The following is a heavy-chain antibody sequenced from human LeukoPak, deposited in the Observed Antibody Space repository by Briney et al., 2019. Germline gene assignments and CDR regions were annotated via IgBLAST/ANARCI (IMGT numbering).Heavy chain of an antibody. D-gene: IGHD6-13*01. Sequence: SVKVSCKASGGTFSSYAISWVRQAPGQGLEWMGGIIPIFGTANYAQKFQGRVTITTDESTSTAYMELSSLRSEDTAVYYCAKDLGSSSWYGDRFDYWGQGTLVTVSS. CDR2: IIPIFGTA. CDR1: GGTFSSYA. CDR3: AKDLGSSSWYGDRFDY. V-gene: IGHV1-69*05. J-gene: IGHJ4*02.